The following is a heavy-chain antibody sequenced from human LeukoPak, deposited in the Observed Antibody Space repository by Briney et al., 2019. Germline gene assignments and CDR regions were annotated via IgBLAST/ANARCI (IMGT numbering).Heavy chain of an antibody. J-gene: IGHJ4*02. V-gene: IGHV1-18*01. CDR1: GYTFANFG. D-gene: IGHD2-2*02. Sequence: WASVKVSCKASGYTFANFGITWVRQAPGQGLEWMGWISVYNGNTNYAQNLQGSVTLTTDTSTSTAYMELRSLRSDDTALYYCARTCSSSSCYMVHWGQGTLVTVSS. CDR2: ISVYNGNT. CDR3: ARTCSSSSCYMVH.